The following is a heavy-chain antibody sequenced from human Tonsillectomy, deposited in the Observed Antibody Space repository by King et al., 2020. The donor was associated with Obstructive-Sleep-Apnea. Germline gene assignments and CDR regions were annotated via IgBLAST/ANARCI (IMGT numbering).Heavy chain of an antibody. D-gene: IGHD1-26*01. CDR3: ARVLGAAGPDYYFDY. J-gene: IGHJ4*02. CDR2: INHSGIT. CDR1: GGSFSDYY. Sequence: HVQLQQWVTGLLKPSETLSLTCAFYGGSFSDYYWSWLRQPQGKELERIGEINHSGITNFNPSLNSRVTISVYTSRNQFSLKLHSVTAADTAVYYCARVLGAAGPDYYFDYWGQGTLVTVSS. V-gene: IGHV4-34*01.